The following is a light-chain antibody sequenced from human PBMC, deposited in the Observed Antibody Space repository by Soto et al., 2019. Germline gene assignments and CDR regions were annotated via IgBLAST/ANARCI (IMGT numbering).Light chain of an antibody. CDR3: CSFADFTYV. CDR1: SSDVGSYNL. CDR2: EGW. V-gene: IGLV2-23*01. Sequence: QSVLTQPASVSGSPGQSITVSCTGTSSDVGSYNLVSWYQQHPGKAPKVIIYEGWRRPSGVSTRFSGSKSGNTASLTISGLQAVDEADYYCCSFADFTYVFGTGTKVTVL. J-gene: IGLJ1*01.